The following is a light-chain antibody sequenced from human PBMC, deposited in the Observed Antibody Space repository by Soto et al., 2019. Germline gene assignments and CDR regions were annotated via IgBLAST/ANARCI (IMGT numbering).Light chain of an antibody. Sequence: EIVMTQSPVTLSVSPGERATLSCRASQSVRSYYLAWYQQKPGQAPRLLIYAASSRATGIPDRFSGGGSGTDFTLTISRLEPEDFAVYYCQQYVTSAITFGQGTRLEIK. J-gene: IGKJ5*01. V-gene: IGKV3-20*01. CDR2: AAS. CDR3: QQYVTSAIT. CDR1: QSVRSYY.